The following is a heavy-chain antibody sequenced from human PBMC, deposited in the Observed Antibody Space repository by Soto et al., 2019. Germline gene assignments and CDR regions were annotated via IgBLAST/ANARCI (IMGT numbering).Heavy chain of an antibody. CDR1: GYTFTTYQ. J-gene: IGHJ4*02. Sequence: QVQLVQSGAEVKKPGASVKISCTASGYTFTTYQMHWVRQAPGQGPEWMGGIVLSRGATNYAQKYHGRVTMTSDTSTNIVYLELSGLRSADTAVYYCARELGGTYNFDYLGQGTLVTVSS. CDR3: ARELGGTYNFDY. D-gene: IGHD1-26*01. V-gene: IGHV1-46*01. CDR2: IVLSRGAT.